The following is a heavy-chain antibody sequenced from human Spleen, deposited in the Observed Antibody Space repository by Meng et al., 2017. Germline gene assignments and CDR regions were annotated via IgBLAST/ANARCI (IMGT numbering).Heavy chain of an antibody. Sequence: ASVKVSCKASGYTFPDYWLHWVRRAPGQDLEWMGWISAYNGNTNSTQKLQGRVTMTRSTSTSTAYMELTSLRSDDTAVYYCARDGFNFGGGRHWFDPWGQGTLVTVSS. CDR1: GYTFPDYW. CDR2: ISAYNGNT. D-gene: IGHD5-24*01. CDR3: ARDGFNFGGGRHWFDP. V-gene: IGHV1-18*04. J-gene: IGHJ5*02.